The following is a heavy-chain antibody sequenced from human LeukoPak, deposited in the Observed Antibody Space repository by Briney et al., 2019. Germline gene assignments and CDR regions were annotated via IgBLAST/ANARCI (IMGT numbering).Heavy chain of an antibody. Sequence: PSETLSLTCTVSGGSISNYYWNWIRQPPGKGLEWIGYIYYTGNTNYSPSLKSRVTISVDTSKNQFSLKLSSVTAADTAVYYCARGDDYGSGSYYNVGYYYYYMDVWGKGTTVTISS. D-gene: IGHD3-10*01. CDR3: ARGDDYGSGSYYNVGYYYYYMDV. J-gene: IGHJ6*03. CDR1: GGSISNYY. V-gene: IGHV4-59*01. CDR2: IYYTGNT.